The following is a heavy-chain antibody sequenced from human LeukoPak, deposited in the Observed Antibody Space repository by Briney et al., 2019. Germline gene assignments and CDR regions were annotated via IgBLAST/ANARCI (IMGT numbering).Heavy chain of an antibody. D-gene: IGHD2-2*02. Sequence: SETLSLTCTVSGGSISSGDYYWSWIRQPPGKGLGWIGYIYYSGSTYYNPSLKSRVTISVDTSKNQFSLKLSSVTAADTAVYYCARDMIGYCSSTSCYRGDYYYYMDVWGKGTTVTVSS. J-gene: IGHJ6*03. CDR2: IYYSGST. CDR1: GGSISSGDYY. CDR3: ARDMIGYCSSTSCYRGDYYYYMDV. V-gene: IGHV4-30-4*08.